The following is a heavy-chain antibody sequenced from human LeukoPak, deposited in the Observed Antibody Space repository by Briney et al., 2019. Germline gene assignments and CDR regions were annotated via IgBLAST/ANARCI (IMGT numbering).Heavy chain of an antibody. CDR1: GFTFSNYS. CDR2: ISPSSHYI. D-gene: IGHD1-26*01. CDR3: ARASHQWELRLYGMDV. Sequence: NPGGSLRLSCAGSGFTFSNYSINWVRQAPGKGLEWVSSISPSSHYIYYADSVRGRFTISRDNSKNTLYLQMNSLRAEDTAVYYCARASHQWELRLYGMDVWGQGTTVTVSS. V-gene: IGHV3-21*01. J-gene: IGHJ6*02.